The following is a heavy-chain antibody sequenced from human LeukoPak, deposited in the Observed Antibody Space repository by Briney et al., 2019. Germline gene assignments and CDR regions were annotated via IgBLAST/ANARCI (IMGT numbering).Heavy chain of an antibody. CDR3: ARTPYYYDSSGYQGYYYGMDV. V-gene: IGHV4-4*07. CDR1: GGSISSYY. Sequence: SETLSLTCTVSGGSISSYYWSWIRQPAGKGLEWIGRIYTSGSTNYNPSLKSRVAMSVDTSKNQFSLKLSSVTAADTAVYYCARTPYYYDSSGYQGYYYGMDVWGQGTTVTVSS. J-gene: IGHJ6*02. D-gene: IGHD3-22*01. CDR2: IYTSGST.